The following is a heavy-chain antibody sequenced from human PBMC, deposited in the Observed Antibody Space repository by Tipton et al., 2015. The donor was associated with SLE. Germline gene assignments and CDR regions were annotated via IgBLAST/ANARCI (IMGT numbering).Heavy chain of an antibody. CDR1: GGSISSGSYY. Sequence: LRLSCTVSGGSISSGSYYWSWIRQPAGKGLEWIGHIYTSGSTNYNPSLQSRVTISVDTSKNQFSLKLSSVTAADTAVYYCARGIRIVGATHDAFDIWGQGTMVTVSS. CDR3: ARGIRIVGATHDAFDI. D-gene: IGHD1-26*01. J-gene: IGHJ3*02. V-gene: IGHV4-61*09. CDR2: IYTSGST.